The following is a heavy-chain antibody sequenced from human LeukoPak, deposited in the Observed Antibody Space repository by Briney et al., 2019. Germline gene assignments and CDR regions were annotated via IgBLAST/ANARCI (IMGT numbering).Heavy chain of an antibody. V-gene: IGHV7-4-1*02. CDR3: ARRDLTMIVVVIRRRTAPFDY. Sequence: GASVKVSCKASGYTFTIYAMNWVRQAPGQGLEWMGWINTNTGNPTYAQGFTGRFVFSLDTSVSTAYLQISSLKAEDTAVYYCARRDLTMIVVVIRRRTAPFDYWGQGTLVTVSS. D-gene: IGHD3-22*01. CDR2: INTNTGNP. CDR1: GYTFTIYA. J-gene: IGHJ4*02.